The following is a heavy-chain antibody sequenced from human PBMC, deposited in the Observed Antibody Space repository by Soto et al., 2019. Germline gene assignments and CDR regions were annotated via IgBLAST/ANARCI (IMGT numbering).Heavy chain of an antibody. Sequence: EVQLLESGGGLVQPGGSLRLSCAASGFTFSSYSMSWVRQAPGKGLEWVSAISGSGGSTYYADSVKGRFTISRDNSKNTLDMKLISLRAEDTAVDYWAIGPVWSAYKLDYWGQGTLVTVSS. CDR1: GFTFSSYS. J-gene: IGHJ4*02. V-gene: IGHV3-23*01. D-gene: IGHD3-3*01. CDR2: ISGSGGST. CDR3: AIGPVWSAYKLDY.